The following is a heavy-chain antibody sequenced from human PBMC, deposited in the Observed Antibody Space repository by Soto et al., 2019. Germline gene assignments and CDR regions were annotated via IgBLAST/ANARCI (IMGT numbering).Heavy chain of an antibody. CDR2: VNEDGTEK. V-gene: IGHV3-7*01. J-gene: IGHJ4*02. CDR3: ARLVSRRYFDS. Sequence: EVQMVESGGGLVQPGGSLRLSCAASGFSFSTYWMYWVRQAPGKGLEWVANVNEDGTEKNYVDSVKGRFTISRDNAKNSLQLQMSSLRSEDTAVYYCARLVSRRYFDSWGRGTLVTVSS. CDR1: GFSFSTYW. D-gene: IGHD3-9*01.